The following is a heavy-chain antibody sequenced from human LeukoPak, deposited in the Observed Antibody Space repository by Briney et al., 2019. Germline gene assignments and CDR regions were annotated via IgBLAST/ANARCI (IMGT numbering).Heavy chain of an antibody. CDR2: ISSSGSTI. CDR1: GFTFSSYE. CDR3: ARYEDSSGWYSVRYYYYMDV. Sequence: GGSLRLSCAASGFTFSSYEMNWVRQAPGKGLEWVSYISSSGSTIYYADSVKGRFTISRDNAKNSLYLQMNSLRAEDTAVYYCARYEDSSGWYSVRYYYYMDVWGKGTTVTISS. D-gene: IGHD6-19*01. V-gene: IGHV3-48*03. J-gene: IGHJ6*03.